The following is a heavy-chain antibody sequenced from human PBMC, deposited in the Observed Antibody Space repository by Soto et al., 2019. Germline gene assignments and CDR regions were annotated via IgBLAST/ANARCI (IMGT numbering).Heavy chain of an antibody. CDR3: TTDCAYYDILTGDINFDY. V-gene: IGHV3-15*01. Sequence: NPGGSLRLSCAASGFTFHNAWMSWVRQAPGKGLEWLGRIKSNTDGGTTDYAAPVKDRFTISRDDSRNTLYLEMNSLKSEDTAVYYCTTDCAYYDILTGDINFDYWGQGTLVTV. J-gene: IGHJ4*02. CDR2: IKSNTDGGTT. D-gene: IGHD3-9*01. CDR1: GFTFHNAW.